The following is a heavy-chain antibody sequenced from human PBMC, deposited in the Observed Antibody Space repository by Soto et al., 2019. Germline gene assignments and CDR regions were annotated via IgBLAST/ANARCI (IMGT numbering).Heavy chain of an antibody. CDR3: ERHIAVAGGSDFDY. CDR2: IYYSGST. V-gene: IGHV4-39*01. J-gene: IGHJ4*02. D-gene: IGHD6-19*01. Sequence: SETLSLTCTVSGGSISSSSYYWGWIRQPPGKGLEWIGSIYYSGSTYYNPSLKSRVTISVDTSKNQFSLKLSSVTAADTAVYYCERHIAVAGGSDFDYWGQGTLVTVSS. CDR1: GGSISSSSYY.